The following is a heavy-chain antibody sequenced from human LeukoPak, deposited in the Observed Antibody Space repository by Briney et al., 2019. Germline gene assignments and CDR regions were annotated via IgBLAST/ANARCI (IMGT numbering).Heavy chain of an antibody. CDR1: GFTFSSYA. J-gene: IGHJ4*02. CDR2: ISGSGGSI. D-gene: IGHD3-16*01. Sequence: GGSLRLSCAASGFTFSSYAMSWVRQAPGKGLEWVSAISGSGGSIYYSDSVKGRFTISIDNSKNTLYLQMNSLRAEDTAVYYCARRAGAYTHPYDYWGQGTLVTVSS. V-gene: IGHV3-23*01. CDR3: ARRAGAYTHPYDY.